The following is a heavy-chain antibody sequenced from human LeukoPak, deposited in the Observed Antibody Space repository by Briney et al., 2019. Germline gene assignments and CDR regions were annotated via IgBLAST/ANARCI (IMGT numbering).Heavy chain of an antibody. V-gene: IGHV4-59*01. J-gene: IGHJ5*02. CDR3: ARDSLDYGGWFDT. CDR1: GVSTTNYY. CDR2: TSYRGGT. D-gene: IGHD4-23*01. Sequence: SETLSLSCTVSGVSTTNYYWHWIRQPPGKELEWIAFTSYRGGTKYNPSLKSRATISVDTSENQVSLRVTSMTAADTAVYYCARDSLDYGGWFDTWGQGILVTVSS.